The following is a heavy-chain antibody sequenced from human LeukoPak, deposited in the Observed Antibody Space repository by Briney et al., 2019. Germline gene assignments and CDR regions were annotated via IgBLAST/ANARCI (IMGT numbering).Heavy chain of an antibody. J-gene: IGHJ2*01. V-gene: IGHV3-48*01. Sequence: GGSLRLSCAASGFTFSSYSMNWVRQAPGKGLEWVSFISSSGTTYYADSVKGRFTISRDNAKSSVYLQLSSLRGEDTAVYYCARESMIIVADWYFDLWGRGTLVTVSS. D-gene: IGHD3-22*01. CDR3: ARESMIIVADWYFDL. CDR2: ISSSGTT. CDR1: GFTFSSYS.